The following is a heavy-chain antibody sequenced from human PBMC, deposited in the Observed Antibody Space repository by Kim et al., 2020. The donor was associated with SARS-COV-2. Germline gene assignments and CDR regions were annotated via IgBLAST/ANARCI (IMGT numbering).Heavy chain of an antibody. CDR2: ISYDGSNK. D-gene: IGHD3-3*01. CDR3: ARDQYYDFWSGYYGYYY. J-gene: IGHJ6*01. V-gene: IGHV3-30*04. Sequence: GGSLRLSCAASGFTFSSYAMHWVRQAPGKGLEWVAVISYDGSNKYYADSVKGRFTISRDNSKNTLYLQMNSLRAEDTAVYYCARDQYYDFWSGYYGYYY. CDR1: GFTFSSYA.